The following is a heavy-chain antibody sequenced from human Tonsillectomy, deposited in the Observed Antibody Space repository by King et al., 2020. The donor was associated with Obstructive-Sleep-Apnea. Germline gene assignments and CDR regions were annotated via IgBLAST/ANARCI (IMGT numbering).Heavy chain of an antibody. J-gene: IGHJ4*02. V-gene: IGHV3-74*01. D-gene: IGHD3-22*01. Sequence: VQLVESGGGFVQPGGSLRLSCAASGFIFSSYWMHLVRQVPGKGLVWVSRINNDGSTTSYADSVKGRFTISRDNAKSTLFLQMDSLRAEDTAVFYCARDRDYYDSSGYYYSEGFDYWGQGTLVTVSS. CDR2: INNDGSTT. CDR1: GFIFSSYW. CDR3: ARDRDYYDSSGYYYSEGFDY.